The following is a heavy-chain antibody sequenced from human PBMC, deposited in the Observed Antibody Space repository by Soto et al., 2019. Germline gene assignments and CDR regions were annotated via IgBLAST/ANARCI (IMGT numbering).Heavy chain of an antibody. CDR3: ARGNSGACDI. D-gene: IGHD6-19*01. CDR2: MNPLNGDT. CDR1: GYTFTTYS. Sequence: QVQLVQSGAEEKKPGASVKVSCKASGYTFTTYSMHWVRQAPGQRLEWMGWMNPLNGDTKYSQRFQGRLTIIRDTPASTAYMELSSLRCASTAIYYCARGNSGACDIGGHGTMVTVSS. J-gene: IGHJ3*02. V-gene: IGHV1-3*05.